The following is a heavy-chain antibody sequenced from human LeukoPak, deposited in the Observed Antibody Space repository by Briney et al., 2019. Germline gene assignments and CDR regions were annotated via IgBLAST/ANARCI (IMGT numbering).Heavy chain of an antibody. J-gene: IGHJ5*02. D-gene: IGHD3-10*01. CDR2: IYTSGST. Sequence: SQTLYLTCNVSGGSISIGSYYLSWIRPPPHTRLEWLGRIYTSGSTNYNPSLKSRVTISVDTSKNQFSLKLSSVTAADTAVYYCARGPQPYYSWFDPWGQGTLVTVSS. CDR3: ARGPQPYYSWFDP. V-gene: IGHV4-61*02. CDR1: GGSISIGSYY.